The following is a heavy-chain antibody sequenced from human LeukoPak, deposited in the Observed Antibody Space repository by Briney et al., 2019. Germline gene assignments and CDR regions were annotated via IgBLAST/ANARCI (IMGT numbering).Heavy chain of an antibody. D-gene: IGHD2-15*01. J-gene: IGHJ4*02. CDR3: ARDWCGGGSCYYFGH. CDR1: RFTFTDYG. V-gene: IGHV3-33*01. CDR2: IWYDGSGK. Sequence: GGSLRLSCAASRFTFTDYGMHWVRQPPGKGLEWVALIWYDGSGKYYADSVKGRFTISRDNSKNTLYLQMNSLRAEDTAVYYCARDWCGGGSCYYFGHSGQGTLVTVSS.